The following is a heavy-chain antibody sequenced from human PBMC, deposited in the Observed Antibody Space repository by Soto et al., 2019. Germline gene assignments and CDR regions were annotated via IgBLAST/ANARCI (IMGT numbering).Heavy chain of an antibody. V-gene: IGHV1-69*13. J-gene: IGHJ3*02. Sequence: SVKVSCKASGGTFSSYAIGWVRQAPGQGLEWMGGITPIFGTANYAQKFQGRVTITADESTSTAYMELSSLRSEDTAVYYCARDRGDGYNRFDAFDIWGQGTMVTVSS. CDR3: ARDRGDGYNRFDAFDI. D-gene: IGHD3-10*01. CDR1: GGTFSSYA. CDR2: ITPIFGTA.